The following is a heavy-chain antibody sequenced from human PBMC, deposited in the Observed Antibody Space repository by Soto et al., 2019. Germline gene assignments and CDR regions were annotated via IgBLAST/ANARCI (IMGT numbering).Heavy chain of an antibody. CDR1: GFTFSSYG. V-gene: IGHV3-33*01. Sequence: GGSLRLSCAASGFTFSSYGMHWVRQAPGKGLEWVAVIWYDGSNKYYADSVKGRFTISRDNSKNTLYLQMNSLRAEDTAVYYCARNNGFRNSNYFDYWGQGTLVTVSS. J-gene: IGHJ4*02. D-gene: IGHD2-8*01. CDR3: ARNNGFRNSNYFDY. CDR2: IWYDGSNK.